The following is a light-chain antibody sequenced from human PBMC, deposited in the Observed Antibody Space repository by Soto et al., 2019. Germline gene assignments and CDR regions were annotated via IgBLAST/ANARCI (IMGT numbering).Light chain of an antibody. J-gene: IGKJ1*01. CDR1: QSISSW. CDR3: QQYNSHSGT. Sequence: DIQMTQSPSTLSASVGDRVTITCRASQSISSWLAWYQQKPRKAPKLLIYDASSLESGVPSRFSGSGSGTEFTLTISSLQPDDFATYYCQQYNSHSGTFGQGTKVDIK. V-gene: IGKV1-5*01. CDR2: DAS.